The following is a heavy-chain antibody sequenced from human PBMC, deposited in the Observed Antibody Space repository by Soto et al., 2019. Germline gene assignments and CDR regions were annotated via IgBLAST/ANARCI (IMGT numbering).Heavy chain of an antibody. J-gene: IGHJ6*02. CDR1: GFTLSSYG. CDR3: AKSYSSSWFQSYYYYGMDV. Sequence: GGSLRLSCAASGFTLSSYGMHWVRQAPGKGLEWVAVISYDGSNKYYADSVKGRFTISRDNSKNTLYLQMNSLRAEDTAVYYCAKSYSSSWFQSYYYYGMDVWGQGTTVTVSS. CDR2: ISYDGSNK. V-gene: IGHV3-30*18. D-gene: IGHD6-13*01.